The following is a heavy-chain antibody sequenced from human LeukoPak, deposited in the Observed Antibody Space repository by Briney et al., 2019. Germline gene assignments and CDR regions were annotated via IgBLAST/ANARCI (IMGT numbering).Heavy chain of an antibody. J-gene: IGHJ4*02. V-gene: IGHV4-59*08. CDR2: IYYSGST. CDR3: AREGEYYGSGSYYNPPGD. CDR1: GVAISSYY. Sequence: PSETLSLTCTVSGVAISSYYWSWIRQPPGKGLEWIGYIYYSGSTDYNPSLKSRVTISVDTSKNQFSLKLSSVTAADTAVYYCAREGEYYGSGSYYNPPGDWGQGTLVTVSS. D-gene: IGHD3-10*01.